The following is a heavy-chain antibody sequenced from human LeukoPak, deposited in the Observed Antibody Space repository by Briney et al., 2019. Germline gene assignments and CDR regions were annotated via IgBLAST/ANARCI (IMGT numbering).Heavy chain of an antibody. Sequence: PVKVSCKASGGTFSSYAISWVRQAPGQGLEWMGGIIPIFGTANYAQKFQGRVTITTDESKSTAYMELSSLRSEDTAVYYCARGLVGAADYWGQGTLVTVSS. V-gene: IGHV1-69*05. J-gene: IGHJ4*02. D-gene: IGHD1-26*01. CDR2: IIPIFGTA. CDR1: GGTFSSYA. CDR3: ARGLVGAADY.